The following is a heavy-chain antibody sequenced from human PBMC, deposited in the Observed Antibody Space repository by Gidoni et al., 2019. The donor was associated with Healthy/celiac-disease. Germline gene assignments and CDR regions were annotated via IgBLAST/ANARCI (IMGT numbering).Heavy chain of an antibody. CDR1: GSPSGANT. CDR3: ARDQGYDSRKYYYYGMDV. Sequence: EVQLVESGGGRARPGGSLGPSWPPSGSPSGANTWNWVRQAPGKGLEWVSSISSSSSYIYYADSVKGRFTISRDNAKNSLYLQMNSLRAEDTAVYYCARDQGYDSRKYYYYGMDVWGQGTTVTVSS. V-gene: IGHV3-21*01. CDR2: ISSSSSYI. J-gene: IGHJ6*02. D-gene: IGHD3-22*01.